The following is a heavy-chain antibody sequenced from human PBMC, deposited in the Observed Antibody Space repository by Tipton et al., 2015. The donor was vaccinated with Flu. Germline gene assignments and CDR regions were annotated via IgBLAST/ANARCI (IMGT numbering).Heavy chain of an antibody. D-gene: IGHD1-1*01. CDR1: GASITNYY. Sequence: TLSLTCTVSGASITNYYWTWIRQPPGKPLEWIGYTSYSGNTNFNPSLRSRVSMSVDASKSQFSLKMTSLSAADTATYLCARNKGTGYEDFWGQGTLVTVSS. J-gene: IGHJ4*02. CDR3: ARNKGTGYEDF. CDR2: TSYSGNT. V-gene: IGHV4-59*01.